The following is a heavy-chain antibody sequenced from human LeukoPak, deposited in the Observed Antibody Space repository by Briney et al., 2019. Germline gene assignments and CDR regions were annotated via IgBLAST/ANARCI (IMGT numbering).Heavy chain of an antibody. CDR1: GGSFSGYY. J-gene: IGHJ6*03. Sequence: SETLSLTCAVYGGSFSGYYWSWIRQPPGKGLEWIGYIYYSGYTNYNPSLKSRVTISVDTSKNQFSLKLSSVTAADTAVYYCARTTMVRGTYYMDVWGKGTTVTISS. D-gene: IGHD3-10*01. CDR3: ARTTMVRGTYYMDV. CDR2: IYYSGYT. V-gene: IGHV4-59*01.